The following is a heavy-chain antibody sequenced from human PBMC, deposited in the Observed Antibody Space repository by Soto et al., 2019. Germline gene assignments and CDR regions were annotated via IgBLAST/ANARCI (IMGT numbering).Heavy chain of an antibody. CDR2: ISYSGST. CDR3: ARGVLH. CDR1: GGSISSGGYY. Sequence: QVQLQESGPGLVQPSQTLSLTCTVSGGSISSGGYYWSWIRQHPGTGLEWIGHISYSGSTYYNTSLXSXXTISVDTSRNPFSLIVNSVTAAYTAVYYCARGVLHWGQGTLVTVSS. V-gene: IGHV4-31*03. J-gene: IGHJ4*01.